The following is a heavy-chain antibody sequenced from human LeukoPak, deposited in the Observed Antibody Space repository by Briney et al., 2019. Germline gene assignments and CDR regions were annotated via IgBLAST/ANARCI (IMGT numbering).Heavy chain of an antibody. V-gene: IGHV3-21*01. Sequence: GGSLRLSCAASGFTFSSYSMNWVRQPPGKGLEWVSSNSSSSSYIYYADSVKGRFTISRDNAKNSVYLQMNSLRVEDTAVYYCARASDHGDYFSGMDVWGQGTRVTVSS. CDR2: NSSSSSYI. CDR1: GFTFSSYS. D-gene: IGHD4-17*01. J-gene: IGHJ6*02. CDR3: ARASDHGDYFSGMDV.